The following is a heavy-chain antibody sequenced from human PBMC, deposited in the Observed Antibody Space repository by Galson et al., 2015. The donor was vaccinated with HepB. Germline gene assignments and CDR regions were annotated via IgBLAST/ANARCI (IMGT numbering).Heavy chain of an antibody. CDR3: ARGRQGGAAI. Sequence: ETLSLTCAVYGGSLSGFYWSWIRQPPGKGLEWIGEINPSGTTNYSPSLKGRVTISPDTSKSQFSLNLSSVTAADTAVYYCARGRQGGAAIWGQGKLVTVSS. J-gene: IGHJ4*02. CDR2: INPSGTT. D-gene: IGHD5-18*01. V-gene: IGHV4-34*01. CDR1: GGSLSGFY.